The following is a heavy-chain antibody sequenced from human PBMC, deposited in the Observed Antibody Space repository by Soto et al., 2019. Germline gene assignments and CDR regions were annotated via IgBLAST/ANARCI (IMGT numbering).Heavy chain of an antibody. Sequence: GGSLRLSCAASGFIFSGSAMHWVRQASGKGLEWVGRIRSRANSYSTAYGESVRGRFTISRDDSKDTAYLQMNSLRTEDTAVYYCIRHNLNDWNDDYWGQGTLVTVSS. J-gene: IGHJ4*02. V-gene: IGHV3-73*01. CDR1: GFIFSGSA. D-gene: IGHD1-1*01. CDR3: IRHNLNDWNDDY. CDR2: IRSRANSYST.